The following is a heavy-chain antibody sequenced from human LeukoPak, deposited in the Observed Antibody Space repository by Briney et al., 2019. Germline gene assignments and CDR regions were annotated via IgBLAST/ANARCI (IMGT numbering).Heavy chain of an antibody. Sequence: GGSLRLSCAASGFTFSSYGMHWVRQAPGKGLEWVAVIWYDGSNKYYTDSVKGRFTISRDNSKNTLYLQMNSLRAEDTAVYYCAKTTDYGDDNWFDPWGQGTLVTVSS. V-gene: IGHV3-33*06. CDR2: IWYDGSNK. J-gene: IGHJ5*02. CDR3: AKTTDYGDDNWFDP. CDR1: GFTFSSYG. D-gene: IGHD4-17*01.